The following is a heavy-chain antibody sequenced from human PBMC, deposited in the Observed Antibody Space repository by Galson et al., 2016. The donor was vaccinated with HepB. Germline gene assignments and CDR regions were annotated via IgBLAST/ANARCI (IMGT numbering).Heavy chain of an antibody. D-gene: IGHD3-10*01. CDR1: GFSLRTSGMR. V-gene: IGHV2-70*04. Sequence: PALVKPTQTLTLTCTFFGFSLRTSGMRVSWIRQPPGKALEWLARIDWDDDKFYSTSLKTRLTISKDTSKNQVVLTMTNMDPVDTATYYCAREVLVRFGDFPQEVGGPFDYWGQGTLVTVSS. J-gene: IGHJ4*02. CDR3: AREVLVRFGDFPQEVGGPFDY. CDR2: IDWDDDK.